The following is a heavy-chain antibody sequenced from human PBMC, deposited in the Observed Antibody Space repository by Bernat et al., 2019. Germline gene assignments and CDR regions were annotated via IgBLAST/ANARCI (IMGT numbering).Heavy chain of an antibody. CDR3: ARGPKIGSITIFGY. CDR2: IYYSGST. D-gene: IGHD3-9*01. CDR1: GGSISSSSYY. J-gene: IGHJ4*02. Sequence: QLQLQESGPGLVKPSETLSLTCTVSGGSISSSSYYWGWIRQPPGKGLEWIGSIYYSGSTYYNPSLKSRVTISVDTSKNQFSLKLSSVTAADTAVYYCARGPKIGSITIFGYWGQGTLVTVSS. V-gene: IGHV4-39*01.